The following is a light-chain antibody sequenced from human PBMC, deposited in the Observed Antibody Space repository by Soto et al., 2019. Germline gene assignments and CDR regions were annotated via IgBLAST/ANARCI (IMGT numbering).Light chain of an antibody. Sequence: DIVSTRSPDSLAVSLGDRATVNCNSSQSVLYSSNKNTYLAWYQQKPGQPPKLLIYWASTRESGVPDRFSGSGSGTDFTLTISSLQAEDVAVYYCQQYLSIPITFGQGTRLEIK. CDR1: QSVLYSSNKNTY. J-gene: IGKJ5*01. V-gene: IGKV4-1*01. CDR2: WAS. CDR3: QQYLSIPIT.